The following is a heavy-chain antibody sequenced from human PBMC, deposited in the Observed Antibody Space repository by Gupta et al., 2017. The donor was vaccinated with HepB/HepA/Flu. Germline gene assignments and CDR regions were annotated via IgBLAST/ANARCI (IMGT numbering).Heavy chain of an antibody. CDR2: ISSSGSTI. J-gene: IGHJ5*02. CDR1: GFTFSDYY. V-gene: IGHV3-11*01. D-gene: IGHD2-15*01. CDR3: ARAWLDTLVVVATTVILLPFDP. Sequence: QVQLVESGGGLVKAGGSLRLSCAASGFTFSDYYMSWIRQAPGKGLEFVSYISSSGSTIYYADSVKGRFTISRDNAKKSLYLHMSSLRADDTAVYYCARAWLDTLVVVATTVILLPFDPGGQGTLVTVSS.